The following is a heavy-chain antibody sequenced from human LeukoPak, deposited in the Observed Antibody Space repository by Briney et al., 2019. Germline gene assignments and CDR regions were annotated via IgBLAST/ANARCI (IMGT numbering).Heavy chain of an antibody. Sequence: SVKVSCKASGGTFSSYAISWVRQAPGQGLEWMGGIIPIFGTANYAQKSQGRVTITADESTSTAYMELSSLRSEDTAVYYCARDRGDGYSSSYDAFDIWGQGTMVTVSS. V-gene: IGHV1-69*01. D-gene: IGHD6-13*01. J-gene: IGHJ3*02. CDR1: GGTFSSYA. CDR2: IIPIFGTA. CDR3: ARDRGDGYSSSYDAFDI.